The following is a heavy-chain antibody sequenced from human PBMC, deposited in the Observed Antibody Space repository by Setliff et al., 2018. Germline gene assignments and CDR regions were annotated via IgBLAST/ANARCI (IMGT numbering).Heavy chain of an antibody. CDR3: ARTCSGSGCYAGLES. J-gene: IGHJ4*02. CDR1: GFNFNLYN. Sequence: GASLRLSCEASGFNFNLYNMNWVRQAPGKGLEWVSYIISNSLTIHYADSVRGRFTVSRDNARNSVYLQMNSLRAEDAAVYYCARTCSGSGCYAGLESWGQGTPVTVSS. D-gene: IGHD2-15*01. CDR2: IISNSLTI. V-gene: IGHV3-48*01.